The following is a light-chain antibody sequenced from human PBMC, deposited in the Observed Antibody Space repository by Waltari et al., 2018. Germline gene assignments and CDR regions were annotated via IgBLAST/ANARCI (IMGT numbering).Light chain of an antibody. Sequence: EMTQSPDSLPVSLGERATINCKSSQSVLYNFNNKNYLAWFQLKPGQPPKLLIRWASTREPGVPDRFSGSGSGTDFTLTISSLQTEDVAVYYCQQYLTLPYSFGQGTKLEI. CDR2: WAS. CDR3: QQYLTLPYS. CDR1: QSVLYNFNNKNY. V-gene: IGKV4-1*01. J-gene: IGKJ2*03.